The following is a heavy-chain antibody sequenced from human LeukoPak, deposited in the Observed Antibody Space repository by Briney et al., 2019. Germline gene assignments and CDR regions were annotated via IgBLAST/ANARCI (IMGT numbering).Heavy chain of an antibody. CDR3: ATHPIYGDYGTDYYYYMDV. V-gene: IGHV1-46*01. CDR2: IDPSGGDT. Sequence: GASVKVSCKASGYTFTSHYMHWVRQAPGQGLEWVGIIDPSGGDTNYAQKFQGRVTMTSDTTTNTVYMDLSSLRSDDTAVYYCATHPIYGDYGTDYYYYMDVWGKGTTVTISS. J-gene: IGHJ6*03. CDR1: GYTFTSHY. D-gene: IGHD4-17*01.